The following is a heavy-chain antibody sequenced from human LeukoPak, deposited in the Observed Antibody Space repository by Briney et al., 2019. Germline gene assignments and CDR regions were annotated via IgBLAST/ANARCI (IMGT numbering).Heavy chain of an antibody. J-gene: IGHJ6*02. V-gene: IGHV3-30*18. CDR1: GFTFNYYG. D-gene: IGHD5-12*01. Sequence: YPGRSLRLSCAASGFTFNYYGIHWVRQAPGKGLEWVAVISFDGTNKYYTDSVKGRFTISRDNSKNTVNLQLNSLRVEDTAVYYCTKDPYSGTSFYYYAMDVWGQGTPVTVSS. CDR3: TKDPYSGTSFYYYAMDV. CDR2: ISFDGTNK.